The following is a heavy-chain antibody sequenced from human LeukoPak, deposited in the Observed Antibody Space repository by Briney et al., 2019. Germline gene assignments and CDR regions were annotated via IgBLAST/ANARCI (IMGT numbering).Heavy chain of an antibody. D-gene: IGHD6-6*01. J-gene: IGHJ4*02. CDR2: IYYSGST. V-gene: IGHV4-59*08. CDR3: ARRGSSSSLDY. CDR1: GASISTYT. Sequence: SETLSLTCTVSGASISTYTWSWSRQPPGKGLEWIGYIYYSGSTKYNPSLKSRVTISVDTSKNQFSLKLSSVTAADTAVYYCARRGSSSSLDYWGQGTLVTVSS.